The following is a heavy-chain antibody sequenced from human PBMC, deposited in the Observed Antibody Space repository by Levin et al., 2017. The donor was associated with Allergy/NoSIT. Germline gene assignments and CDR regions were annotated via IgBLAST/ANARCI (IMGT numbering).Heavy chain of an antibody. V-gene: IGHV7-4-1*02. CDR2: INTNTGNP. CDR1: GYSFNRYA. J-gene: IGHJ4*02. Sequence: AASVKVSCKASGYSFNRYAMNWVRQAPGQGLEWMGWINTNTGNPTYAQGFTGRFVFSLDTSVTTAYLQISSLKAEDTAVYYCAREEGSPNYYFDYWGQGTLVTVSS. CDR3: AREEGSPNYYFDY. D-gene: IGHD5-24*01.